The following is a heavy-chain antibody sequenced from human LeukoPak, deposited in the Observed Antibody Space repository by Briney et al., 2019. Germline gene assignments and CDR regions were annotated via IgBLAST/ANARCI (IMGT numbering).Heavy chain of an antibody. J-gene: IGHJ4*02. CDR1: GFTFSNYA. V-gene: IGHV3-30*04. CDR3: ARALGGYSAYGPDY. CDR2: ISYDGRNK. D-gene: IGHD5-12*01. Sequence: PGGSLRLSCAASGFTFSNYALHWVRQAPGKGLEWVAVISYDGRNKYYADSVKGRFTISRDNSKNTLYLQMNSLRTDDTAVYFCARALGGYSAYGPDYWGQGALVTVSS.